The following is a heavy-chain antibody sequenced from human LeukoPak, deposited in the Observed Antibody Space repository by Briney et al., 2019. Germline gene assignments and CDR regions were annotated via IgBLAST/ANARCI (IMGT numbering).Heavy chain of an antibody. Sequence: VASVKVSCKASGYTFTSYYMHWVRQAPGQGLEWMGIINPSGGSTSYAQKFQGRVTMTRDTSTSTVYMELSSLRSEDTAVYYCARARGDYVWGSYRYYFDYWGQGTLVTVSS. D-gene: IGHD3-16*02. J-gene: IGHJ4*02. V-gene: IGHV1-46*01. CDR3: ARARGDYVWGSYRYYFDY. CDR2: INPSGGST. CDR1: GYTFTSYY.